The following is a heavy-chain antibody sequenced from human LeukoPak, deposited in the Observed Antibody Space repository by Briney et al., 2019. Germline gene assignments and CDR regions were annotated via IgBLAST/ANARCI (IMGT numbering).Heavy chain of an antibody. CDR2: IYHSGST. V-gene: IGHV4-38-2*01. CDR1: GYSISSGYY. J-gene: IGHJ5*02. D-gene: IGHD3-9*01. CDR3: AGLVTGDWFDP. Sequence: SETLSLTSAVSGYSISSGYYWGWIRQPPGKGLEWIGSIYHSGSTYYNPSLKSRVTISVDTSKNQFSLKLSSVTAADTAVYYCAGLVTGDWFDPWGQGTLVTVSS.